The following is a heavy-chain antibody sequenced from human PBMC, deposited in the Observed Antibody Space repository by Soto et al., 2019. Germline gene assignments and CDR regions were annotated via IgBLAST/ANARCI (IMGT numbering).Heavy chain of an antibody. CDR3: SRDLGYGGNYQTFAI. Sequence: GGSLKLSCKGSGYSFTAYCIAWLRQMPGKGLEWMGIIYHGDSRTTYDPSFHGQGIISADKAIRTVYLQWSSLKASDTAMYYCSRDLGYGGNYQTFAIWGQGTMVTVSS. CDR1: GYSFTAYC. D-gene: IGHD4-17*01. CDR2: IYHGDSRT. V-gene: IGHV5-51*01. J-gene: IGHJ3*02.